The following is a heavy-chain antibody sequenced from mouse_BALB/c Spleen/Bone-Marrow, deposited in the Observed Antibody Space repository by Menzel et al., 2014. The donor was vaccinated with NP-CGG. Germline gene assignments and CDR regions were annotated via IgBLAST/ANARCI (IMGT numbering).Heavy chain of an antibody. CDR2: INSNGGST. Sequence: EVKLQESGGGLVQPGGSLKLSCAASGFTFSSYGMSWVRQTPDKRLELVATINSNGGSTYYPDSVKGRFTISRDNAKNTLYLQMGSLKSEDTAMYYCARDDVWYAMDYWGQGASVTVSS. CDR3: ARDDVWYAMDY. J-gene: IGHJ4*01. CDR1: GFTFSSYG. V-gene: IGHV5-6-3*01.